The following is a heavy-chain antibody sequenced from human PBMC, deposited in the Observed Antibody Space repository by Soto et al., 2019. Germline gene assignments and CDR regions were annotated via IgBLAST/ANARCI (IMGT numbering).Heavy chain of an antibody. J-gene: IGHJ6*02. Sequence: HGESLKISCQGSGYSFTSYWIGWVRQMPGKGLEWMGIIYPGDLDTRYTSSFQGHVIISADKSSNTVYLQWSSLKASDTAMYYCARSIAVTGTYFSGLDVWGQGTPVTAP. V-gene: IGHV5-51*01. D-gene: IGHD6-19*01. CDR3: ARSIAVTGTYFSGLDV. CDR2: IYPGDLDT. CDR1: GYSFTSYW.